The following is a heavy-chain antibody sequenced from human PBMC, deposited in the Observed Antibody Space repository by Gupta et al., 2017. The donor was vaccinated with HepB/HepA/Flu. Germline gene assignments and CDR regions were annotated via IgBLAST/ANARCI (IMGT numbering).Heavy chain of an antibody. CDR2: IYSGGISVIT. CDR1: GFTVSNNY. Sequence: EVQLVESGGGLVQPGGSLRLSCAASGFTVSNNYMNWVRQAPGKGLEWVSIIYSGGISVITYYADSVKGRFTVSRDNSKNTLYLQVNSLRAEDTAVYYCARSYPSDYYGMDVWGQGTTVTVSS. V-gene: IGHV3-66*01. J-gene: IGHJ6*02. CDR3: ARSYPSDYYGMDV.